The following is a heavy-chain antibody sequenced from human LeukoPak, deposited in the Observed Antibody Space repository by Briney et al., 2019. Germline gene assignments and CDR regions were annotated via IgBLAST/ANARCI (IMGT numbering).Heavy chain of an antibody. D-gene: IGHD3-10*01. J-gene: IGHJ6*03. V-gene: IGHV1-2*02. CDR2: INPNSGGT. CDR1: GYIFTGYY. Sequence: ASVKVSCKASGYIFTGYYIHWVRQAPGQGLEWMGWINPNSGGTNYAQKFQGRVTMTRDTSISTAYMELSRLRSDDTAVYYCARGPRVWFGELFPYYYYMDVWGKGTTVTISS. CDR3: ARGPRVWFGELFPYYYYMDV.